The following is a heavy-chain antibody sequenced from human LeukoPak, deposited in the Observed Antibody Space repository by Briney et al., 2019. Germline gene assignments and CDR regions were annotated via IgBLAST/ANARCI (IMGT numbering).Heavy chain of an antibody. Sequence: PSETLSLTCAVYSGSISSYQCTWIRQPPGKGLEWIGEINDSGSTNSTPSLKSRVIISVDTSKNQFSLKLSSVTDADMAVYYCARGARVGYSSGWSIDSWGRGTLVTVSS. CDR3: ARGARVGYSSGWSIDS. J-gene: IGHJ4*02. D-gene: IGHD6-19*01. V-gene: IGHV4-34*01. CDR1: SGSISSYQ. CDR2: INDSGST.